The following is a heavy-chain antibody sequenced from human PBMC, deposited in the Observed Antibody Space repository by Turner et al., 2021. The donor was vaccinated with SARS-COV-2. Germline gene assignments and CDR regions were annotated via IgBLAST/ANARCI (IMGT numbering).Heavy chain of an antibody. CDR2: ILYDGSDQ. D-gene: IGHD3-22*01. CDR3: AKDHYYDSTGSIGN. CDR1: GFIFDDYG. Sequence: QVHLVESGGGAAQPGGSLRRSWVASGFIFDDYGRHWVRQAPGKGLEWLAVILYDGSDQYYAGSAEGRFTISRDNGNKTLFLQINSLRPEDTAMYYCAKDHYYDSTGSIGNWGQGTLVTVSS. V-gene: IGHV3-30*18. J-gene: IGHJ4*02.